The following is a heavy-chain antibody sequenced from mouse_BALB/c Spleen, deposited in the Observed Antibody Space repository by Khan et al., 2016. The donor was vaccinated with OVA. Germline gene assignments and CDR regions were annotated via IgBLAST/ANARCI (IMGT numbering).Heavy chain of an antibody. D-gene: IGHD2-1*01. CDR2: IFPGTGTT. V-gene: IGHV1S132*01. CDR1: GYTFTNYW. CDR3: ARGYFGNYECAY. Sequence: QVQLQQSGAELVKPGASVKLSCKTSGYTFTNYWIQWVKQRPGQGLGWIGQIFPGTGTTYYNENFKARATLTIDTSSSTAYMQLSNLTSEDSAVYCCARGYFGNYECAYWGQGTLGTVAA. J-gene: IGHJ3*01.